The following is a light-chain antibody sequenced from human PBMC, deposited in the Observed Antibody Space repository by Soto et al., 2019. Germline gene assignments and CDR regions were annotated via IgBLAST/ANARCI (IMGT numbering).Light chain of an antibody. CDR3: QQRSNRPLT. CDR2: GAS. CDR1: QSVSSN. J-gene: IGKJ5*01. Sequence: EIVLTQSPGTLSVSPGERATLSCRASQSVSSNLAWYQQKPGQAPRLLIYGASTRATGIPARFSGSGSGTDFTLTISSLDPEDFAVYYCQQRSNRPLTFGQGTRLEIK. V-gene: IGKV3-11*01.